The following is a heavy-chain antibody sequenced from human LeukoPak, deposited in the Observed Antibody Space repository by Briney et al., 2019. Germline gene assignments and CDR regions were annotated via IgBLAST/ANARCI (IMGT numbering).Heavy chain of an antibody. Sequence: SETLSVTCAVSGYSISSGYYCGWSRQPPGKGVGWVGSIYWSGSTYYNPSLKSRVAISIETSKNHFSLKPNYQPAADAAVCFFPRVDILTGSGNWLDPWGQGTLVTVSS. D-gene: IGHD3-9*01. CDR3: PRVDILTGSGNWLDP. CDR1: GYSISSGYY. CDR2: IYWSGST. V-gene: IGHV4-38-2*01. J-gene: IGHJ5*02.